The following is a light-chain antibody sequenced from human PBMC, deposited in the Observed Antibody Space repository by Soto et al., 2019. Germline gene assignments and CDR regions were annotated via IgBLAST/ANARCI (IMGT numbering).Light chain of an antibody. CDR3: QQNHTFPRT. CDR1: QSIGNY. J-gene: IGKJ1*01. CDR2: AAS. Sequence: DIQMTQSPSSLSASVGDRVTITCRASQSIGNYLSWYQQTPGKAPKLLIHAASNLQSGVPSRFSGSGSGTDFTLTISILQPEDFATYYCQQNHTFPRTFGQGTKVEI. V-gene: IGKV1-39*01.